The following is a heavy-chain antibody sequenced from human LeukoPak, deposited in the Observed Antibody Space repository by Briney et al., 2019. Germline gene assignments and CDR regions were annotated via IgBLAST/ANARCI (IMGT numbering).Heavy chain of an antibody. Sequence: GGSLRLSCAASGFTFSSYAMSWVRQAPGRGLEWVSAISGSGGSTYYADSVKGRFTSSRDNSKNTLYLQMKSLRAEDTAVYYCAKRVRYDFWSGRSFDYWGQGTLVTVSS. CDR2: ISGSGGST. V-gene: IGHV3-23*01. J-gene: IGHJ4*02. D-gene: IGHD3-3*01. CDR3: AKRVRYDFWSGRSFDY. CDR1: GFTFSSYA.